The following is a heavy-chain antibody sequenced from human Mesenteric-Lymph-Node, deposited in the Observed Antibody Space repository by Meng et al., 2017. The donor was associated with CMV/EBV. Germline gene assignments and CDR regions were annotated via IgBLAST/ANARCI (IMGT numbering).Heavy chain of an antibody. CDR3: ANQAYSSSPPGDY. Sequence: AVCGGSMSSDDWRSGVGQPPGKGLEWIGEVYHSGDTNYDPSLESRVTISVDESKNQFSLKLSSVTAADTAVYYYANQAYSSSPPGDYWGQGTLVTVSS. D-gene: IGHD6-6*01. J-gene: IGHJ4*02. CDR2: VYHSGDT. V-gene: IGHV4-4*02. CDR1: GGSMSSDDW.